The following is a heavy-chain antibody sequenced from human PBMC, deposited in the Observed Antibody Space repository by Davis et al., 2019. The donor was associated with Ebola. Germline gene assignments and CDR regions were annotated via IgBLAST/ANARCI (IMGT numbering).Heavy chain of an antibody. CDR2: INHSGST. CDR3: ARGVLLWFRAYGMDV. J-gene: IGHJ6*02. D-gene: IGHD3-10*01. Sequence: MPSETLSLTCTVSGGSISSGGYYWSWIRQPPGKGLEWIGEINHSGSTNYNPSLKSRVTISVDTSKKQFSLKLSSVTAADTAVYYCARGVLLWFRAYGMDVWGQGTTVTVSS. V-gene: IGHV4-39*07. CDR1: GGSISSGGYY.